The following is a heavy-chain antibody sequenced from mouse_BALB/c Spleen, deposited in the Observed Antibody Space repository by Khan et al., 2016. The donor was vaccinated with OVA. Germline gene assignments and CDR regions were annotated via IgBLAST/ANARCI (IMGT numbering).Heavy chain of an antibody. CDR3: VRGRSY. Sequence: EVQLQESGPGLVKPSQSLSLTCTVTGYSITSDYAWNWIRQFPGNRLEWMGYINYSGSTSKRPSLKSRIHITRDTSKNQIFLQLNYVTAEDTATYYCVRGRSYWGQGTLVTVSA. V-gene: IGHV3-2*02. CDR1: GYSITSDYA. J-gene: IGHJ3*01. CDR2: INYSGST.